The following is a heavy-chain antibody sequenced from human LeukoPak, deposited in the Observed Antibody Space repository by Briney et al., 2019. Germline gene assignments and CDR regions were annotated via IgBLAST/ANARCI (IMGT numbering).Heavy chain of an antibody. V-gene: IGHV3-48*02. Sequence: GGSLRLSCEAPGFAFNLYSMTGAGQAPGKGLEWVSYIDGGTTRIYYADSVRGRFTISRDNARYSLYLQMNSLRDEDTAVYYCARDHYSRNDYWGQGTLVTVSS. CDR3: ARDHYSRNDY. D-gene: IGHD6-13*01. J-gene: IGHJ4*02. CDR1: GFAFNLYS. CDR2: IDGGTTRI.